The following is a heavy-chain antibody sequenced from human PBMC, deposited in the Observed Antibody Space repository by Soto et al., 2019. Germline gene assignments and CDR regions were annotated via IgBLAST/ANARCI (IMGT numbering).Heavy chain of an antibody. Sequence: GGSLRLSCAASGFTFSSYAMSWVRQAPGKGLEWVSAISGSGGSTYYADSVKGRFTISRDNSKNTLYLQMNSLRAEDTAVYYCAKDAETLSLTGYFPHDYWGQGTLVTVSS. CDR1: GFTFSSYA. V-gene: IGHV3-23*01. CDR2: ISGSGGST. J-gene: IGHJ4*02. D-gene: IGHD3-9*01. CDR3: AKDAETLSLTGYFPHDY.